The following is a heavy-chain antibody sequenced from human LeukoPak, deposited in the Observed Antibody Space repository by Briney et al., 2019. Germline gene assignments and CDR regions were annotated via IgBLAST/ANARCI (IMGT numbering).Heavy chain of an antibody. CDR2: SDWDDDK. CDR3: ARIVYSSGWPIYFDY. CDR1: GFSLSTSGMC. V-gene: IGHV2-70*11. Sequence: SGPALLKPTQTLTLTCTFSGFSLSTSGMCVSWIRQPPVKALDWLARSDWDDDKYYSTSLKTRLTISNDTSKNQVVLTMTNMDSVDTATYYCARIVYSSGWPIYFDYWGQGTLVTVSS. D-gene: IGHD6-19*01. J-gene: IGHJ4*02.